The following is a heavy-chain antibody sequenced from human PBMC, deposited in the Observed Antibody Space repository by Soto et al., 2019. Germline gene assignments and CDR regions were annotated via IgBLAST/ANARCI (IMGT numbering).Heavy chain of an antibody. V-gene: IGHV4-4*02. CDR3: ARRTWGMDV. CDR1: SGSIDTTNW. CDR2: IFHSGNT. J-gene: IGHJ6*02. Sequence: SETLSLTCAVSSGSIDTTNWWSWVRQPPGKGLEWIGEIFHSGNTYYNPSLASRVTISVDTSKNQFSLNLRSVTAADTAVYYCARRTWGMDVWGQGTSVTVSS. D-gene: IGHD2-8*01.